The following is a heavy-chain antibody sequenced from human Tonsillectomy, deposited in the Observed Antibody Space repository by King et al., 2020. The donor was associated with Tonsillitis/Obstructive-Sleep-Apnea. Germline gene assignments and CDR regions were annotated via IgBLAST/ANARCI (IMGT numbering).Heavy chain of an antibody. J-gene: IGHJ3*02. CDR2: IIPLLGIA. CDR3: ARDSEGFDGFDI. CDR1: GGTFSSFA. V-gene: IGHV1-69*10. Sequence: QLVQSGAEVKKPGSSVKVSCKSSGGTFSSFAISWVRQAPGQGLEWMGGIIPLLGIANYVQKFQGRVTITADKSTSTAYMDLSSLRSENTAVYYCARDSEGFDGFDIWGQGTMVTVSS.